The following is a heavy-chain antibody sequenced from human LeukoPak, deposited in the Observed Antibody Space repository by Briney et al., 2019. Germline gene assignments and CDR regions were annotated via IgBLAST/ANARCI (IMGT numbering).Heavy chain of an antibody. V-gene: IGHV1-46*01. CDR3: ARGPRITLVRGGQWYCYMDV. CDR2: INPSGGST. D-gene: IGHD3-10*01. Sequence: GASVKVSCKASGYTFTSYYMHWVRQAPGQGLEWMGIINPSGGSTSYAQKFQGRVTMTRDTSTSTVYMELSSLRSEDTAVYYCARGPRITLVRGGQWYCYMDVWGKGTTVTISS. CDR1: GYTFTSYY. J-gene: IGHJ6*03.